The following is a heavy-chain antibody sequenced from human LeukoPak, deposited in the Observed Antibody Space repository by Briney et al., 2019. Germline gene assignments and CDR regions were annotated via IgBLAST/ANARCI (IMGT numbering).Heavy chain of an antibody. D-gene: IGHD3-10*01. J-gene: IGHJ4*02. Sequence: VASVKVSCKASGYTFTSYDINWVRQATGQGLEWMGWMNPNSGGTNYAQKFQGRVTMTTDTSTSTAYMELRSLRSDDTAVYYCARTEIGITMVRGVMAHFDYWGQGTLVTVSS. CDR3: ARTEIGITMVRGVMAHFDY. V-gene: IGHV1-8*01. CDR2: MNPNSGGT. CDR1: GYTFTSYD.